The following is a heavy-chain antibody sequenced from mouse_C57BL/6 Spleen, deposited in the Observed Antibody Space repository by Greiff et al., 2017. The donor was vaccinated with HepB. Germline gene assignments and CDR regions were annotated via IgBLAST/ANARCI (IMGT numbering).Heavy chain of an antibody. CDR3: ARIPNYYGSSYKYFDV. Sequence: EVQLQQSGPELVKPGASVKIPCKASGYTFTDYNMDWVKQSHGKSLEWIGDINPNNGGTIYNQTFKGKATLTVDKSSSTAYMELRSLTSEDTAVYYCARIPNYYGSSYKYFDVWGTGTTVTVSS. V-gene: IGHV1-18*01. D-gene: IGHD1-1*01. CDR1: GYTFTDYN. CDR2: INPNNGGT. J-gene: IGHJ1*03.